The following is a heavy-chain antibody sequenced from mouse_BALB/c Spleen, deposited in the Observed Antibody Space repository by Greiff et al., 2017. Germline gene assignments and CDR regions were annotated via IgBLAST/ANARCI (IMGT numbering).Heavy chain of an antibody. CDR3: AREGLGTDAMDY. CDR2: ISSGGNT. J-gene: IGHJ4*01. D-gene: IGHD4-1*01. Sequence: DVHLVESGGGLVKPGGSLKLSCAASGFAFSSYDMSWVRQTPEKRLEWVAYISSGGNTYYPDSVKGRFTISRDNARNILYLQMSSLRSEDTAMYYCAREGLGTDAMDYWGQGTSVTVSS. CDR1: GFAFSSYD. V-gene: IGHV5-6-5*01.